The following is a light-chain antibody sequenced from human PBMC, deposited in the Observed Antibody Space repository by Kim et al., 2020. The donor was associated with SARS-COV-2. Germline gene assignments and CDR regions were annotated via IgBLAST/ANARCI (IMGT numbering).Light chain of an antibody. CDR1: QSISNY. CDR2: AAS. J-gene: IGKJ2*01. CDR3: QQSYSTPYT. V-gene: IGKV1-39*01. Sequence: DIQMTQSPSSLSASVGDRVTITCRASQSISNYLNWYQQEPGKAPNLLIYAASTLQSGVPSRFSGSGSGTDFTLSISSLQPEDFATYYCQQSYSTPYTLGQGTKLEI.